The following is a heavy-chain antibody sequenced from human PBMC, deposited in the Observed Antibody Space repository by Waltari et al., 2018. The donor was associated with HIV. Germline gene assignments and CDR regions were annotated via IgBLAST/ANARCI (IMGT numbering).Heavy chain of an antibody. Sequence: QVQLVQSGAEIKKPRASVRVSCKASGYSFIDFDINWVRRAPGRGLEWVGWMNPDNGDAGYGHKFRGRFTLTRDTSTDTAYMEVDNLKFEDTAIYFCTKGRRGALFGDEWGQGTLVTVSS. CDR2: MNPDNGDA. V-gene: IGHV1-8*02. CDR3: TKGRRGALFGDE. J-gene: IGHJ4*02. D-gene: IGHD3-3*01. CDR1: GYSFIDFD.